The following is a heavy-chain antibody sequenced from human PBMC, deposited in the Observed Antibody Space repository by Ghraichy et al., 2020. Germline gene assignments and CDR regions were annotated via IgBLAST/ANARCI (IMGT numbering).Heavy chain of an antibody. J-gene: IGHJ6*01. CDR3: AREGLEQSYYYYGMDV. D-gene: IGHD1/OR15-1a*01. CDR2: IIPIFGTA. V-gene: IGHV1-69*13. Sequence: SVKVSCKASGGTFSSYAISWVRQAPGQGLEWMGGIIPIFGTANYAQKFQGRVTITADESTSTAYMELSSLRSEDTAVYYCAREGLEQSYYYYGMDVWGQGTTVTVSS. CDR1: GGTFSSYA.